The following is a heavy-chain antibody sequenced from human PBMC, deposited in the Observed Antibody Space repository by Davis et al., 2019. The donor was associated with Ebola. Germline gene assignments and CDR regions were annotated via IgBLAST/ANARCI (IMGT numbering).Heavy chain of an antibody. D-gene: IGHD4-17*01. CDR1: GGSVSSGSYY. CDR3: ARGSYGDFFDY. CDR2: IYYSGST. V-gene: IGHV4-61*01. J-gene: IGHJ4*02. Sequence: GSLRLSCTVSGGSVSSGSYYWIWIRQPPGKGLEWIGYIYYSGSTNYNPSLKSRVTISVDTSKNQFSLKLSSVTAADTAVYYCARGSYGDFFDYWGQGTLVTVSS.